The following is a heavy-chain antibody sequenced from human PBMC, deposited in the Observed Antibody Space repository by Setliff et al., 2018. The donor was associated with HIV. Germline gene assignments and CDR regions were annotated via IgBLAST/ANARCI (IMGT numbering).Heavy chain of an antibody. V-gene: IGHV1-18*01. CDR3: ARGRGVIKEKPFDE. CDR1: GYTFTNYG. Sequence: ASVKVSCKTSGYTFTNYGISWVRQAPGQGLEWMGWIGAYNDNTNYAQKVQGRITMTTDTSTGTAYMELRSLRADDTAVYYCARGRGVIKEKPFDEWGQGALVTVSS. D-gene: IGHD3-10*01. CDR2: IGAYNDNT. J-gene: IGHJ4*02.